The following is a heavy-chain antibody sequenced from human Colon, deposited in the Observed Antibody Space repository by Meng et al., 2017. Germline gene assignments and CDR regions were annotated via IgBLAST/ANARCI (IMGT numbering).Heavy chain of an antibody. J-gene: IGHJ3*02. V-gene: IGHV1-3*01. CDR3: ARGDTMIVGKGGAFDI. CDR1: GYTFISYA. Sequence: ASVKVSCKASGYTFISYAMHWVRQAPGQRLEWMGWINAGNGNTKYSQKFQGRVTITRDTSASTAYMELSSLRSEDTAVYYCARGDTMIVGKGGAFDIWGQGTMVTVSS. D-gene: IGHD3-22*01. CDR2: INAGNGNT.